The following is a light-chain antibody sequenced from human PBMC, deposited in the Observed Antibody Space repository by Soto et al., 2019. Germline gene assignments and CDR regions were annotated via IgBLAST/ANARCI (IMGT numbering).Light chain of an antibody. J-gene: IGKJ4*01. CDR3: QQRSNWLT. CDR2: DAS. Sequence: EILLTQSPATLSLSPGERATLSCRASQSVSSYLAWYKQKPGQAPRLLIYDASNRATGIPARLSGSGSGTEFTLTISSLAPEDFAVYYCQQRSNWLTFGGGTKVDIK. CDR1: QSVSSY. V-gene: IGKV3-11*01.